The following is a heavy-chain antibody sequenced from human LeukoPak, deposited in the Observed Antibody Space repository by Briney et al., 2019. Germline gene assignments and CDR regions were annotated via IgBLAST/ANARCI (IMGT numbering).Heavy chain of an antibody. CDR1: GFTFSTYW. CDR2: INSDGTST. J-gene: IGHJ4*02. CDR3: VRQQLVHIDY. V-gene: IGHV3-74*01. Sequence: GGSLTLSCAASGFTFSTYWMHWVRQAPGKGLVWVSRINSDGTSTSYADSVRGRFTISRDNAKNTLFLQMNSLRAEDTAVYYCVRQQLVHIDYWGQGNLVTVSS. D-gene: IGHD6-13*01.